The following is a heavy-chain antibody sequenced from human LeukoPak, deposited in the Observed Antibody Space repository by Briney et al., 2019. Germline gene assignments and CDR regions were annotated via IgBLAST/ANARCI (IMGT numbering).Heavy chain of an antibody. Sequence: ASVKVSCKASGYNFISFGVSWVRQAPGQGPEWMGWISTYTGITHYAEKFQGRVTMTADTSTATAYMELKSLTYDDTAIYYCARDSDYGGTGYGDWLDPWGQGALVIVSS. V-gene: IGHV1-18*01. CDR2: ISTYTGIT. CDR3: ARDSDYGGTGYGDWLDP. D-gene: IGHD4-23*01. J-gene: IGHJ5*02. CDR1: GYNFISFG.